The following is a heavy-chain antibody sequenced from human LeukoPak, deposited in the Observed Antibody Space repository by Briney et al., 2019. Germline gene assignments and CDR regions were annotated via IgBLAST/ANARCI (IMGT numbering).Heavy chain of an antibody. CDR1: GGSISSSTYY. CDR3: ARLETSSGSLSYFDY. CDR2: IYYSGST. Sequence: SETLSLTCSVSGGSISSSTYYWGWIRQPPGKELEWIGSIYYSGSTDYNPSLRSRVTISVDTSKNQFSLKLSSVTAADTAVYYCARLETSSGSLSYFDYWGQGTLVTVSS. D-gene: IGHD6-19*01. V-gene: IGHV4-39*07. J-gene: IGHJ4*02.